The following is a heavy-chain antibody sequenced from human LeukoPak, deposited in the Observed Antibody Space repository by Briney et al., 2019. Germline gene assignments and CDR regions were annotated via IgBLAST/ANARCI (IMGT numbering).Heavy chain of an antibody. V-gene: IGHV3-66*01. J-gene: IGHJ4*02. CDR1: GVAVSSNY. CDR2: IHSGFNT. CDR3: ARLGPNDFWSGYHY. D-gene: IGHD3-3*01. Sequence: GGSLRLSCAVSGVAVSSNYLTRVRQAPGKGLEWVSVIHSGFNTYYADSVKGRFTVSGDSSKNTVYLQMNNLRVEDTAVYYCARLGPNDFWSGYHYWGQGTLVSVSS.